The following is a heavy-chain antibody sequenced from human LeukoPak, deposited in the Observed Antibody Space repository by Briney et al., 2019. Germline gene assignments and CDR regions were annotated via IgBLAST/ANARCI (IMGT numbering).Heavy chain of an antibody. CDR1: GYSFTINY. V-gene: IGHV1-46*01. CDR2: IYPRDGST. D-gene: IGHD3-22*01. J-gene: IGHJ4*02. CDR3: AFDSSGPYYFDY. Sequence: ASVNVSCKASGYSFTINYIHWVRQAPGQGLEWMGMIYPRDGSTSYAQKFQGRVTVTRDTSTSTVHMELSGLRSEDTAVYYCAFDSSGPYYFDYWGQGTLVTVSS.